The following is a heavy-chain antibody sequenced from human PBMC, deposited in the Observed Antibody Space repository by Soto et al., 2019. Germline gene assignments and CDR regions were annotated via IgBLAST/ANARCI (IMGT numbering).Heavy chain of an antibody. CDR1: GFTFSSYE. CDR3: ARLDCSSTSCPRPGGYYYGMDD. CDR2: IISSGSTI. Sequence: EVQLVESGGGLVQPGGSLRLSCAASGFTFSSYEMNWVSQAPGKWLEWDSYIISSGSTIYYADSVKVRFTITRDNAKNSRSLQMNSLRAEDTAVYYCARLDCSSTSCPRPGGYYYGMDDWGQGTTVTVSS. V-gene: IGHV3-48*03. D-gene: IGHD2-2*01. J-gene: IGHJ6*02.